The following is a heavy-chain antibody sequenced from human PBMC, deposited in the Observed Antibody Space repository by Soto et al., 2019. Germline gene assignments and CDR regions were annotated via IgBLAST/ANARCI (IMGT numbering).Heavy chain of an antibody. CDR3: AKNWGYGGSVVDC. CDR1: GFTFSLYG. V-gene: IGHV3-30*18. J-gene: IGHJ4*02. D-gene: IGHD3-16*01. Sequence: QVQLGESGGGVVQPGRSLGLSCAASGFTFSLYGIHWVRQAPGKGLEWVALISDDGSNQYFADSVKGRFTISRDNSNNTLYLQMNSLRPEDTAVYFCAKNWGYGGSVVDCWGQGTRVTVPS. CDR2: ISDDGSNQ.